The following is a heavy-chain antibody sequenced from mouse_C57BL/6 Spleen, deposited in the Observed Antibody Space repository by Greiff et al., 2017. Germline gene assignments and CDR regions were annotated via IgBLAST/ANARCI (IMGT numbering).Heavy chain of an antibody. CDR1: GYSFTGYF. Sequence: VQLQQSGPELVKPGDSVKISCKASGYSFTGYFMNWVMQSHGKSLEWIGRINPYNGDTFYNQKFKGKATLTVDKSSSTAHLELRSLTSEDSAVYYCARGRVYDYEGYYAMDYWGQGTSVTVSS. CDR3: ARGRVYDYEGYYAMDY. V-gene: IGHV1-20*01. CDR2: INPYNGDT. J-gene: IGHJ4*01. D-gene: IGHD2-4*01.